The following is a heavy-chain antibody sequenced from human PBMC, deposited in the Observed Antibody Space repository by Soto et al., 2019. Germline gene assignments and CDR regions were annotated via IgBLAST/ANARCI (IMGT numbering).Heavy chain of an antibody. J-gene: IGHJ6*02. Sequence: ASVKVSCKASGYTFTSYPTHWVRQAPGQRLEWMGWIDAGNGNTKYSQKFRGRVTFTTDTSASTAYMDLSSLRSEDTAVYSCARAGYPYCSPYYGMDVWGQGTTVTVSS. V-gene: IGHV1-3*01. CDR3: ARAGYPYCSPYYGMDV. D-gene: IGHD2-21*01. CDR2: IDAGNGNT. CDR1: GYTFTSYP.